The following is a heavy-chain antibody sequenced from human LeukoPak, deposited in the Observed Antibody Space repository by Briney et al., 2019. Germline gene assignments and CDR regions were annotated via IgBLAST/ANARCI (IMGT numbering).Heavy chain of an antibody. Sequence: PSETLSLTCTVSGGSISSGDYYWSWIRQPPGKGLEWIGYIYYSGSTYYNTSLKGRVTISVDTSKNQFSLKLSSVTAADTAVYYCARETVVSDYSTQFDYWGQGTLVTVSS. CDR3: ARETVVSDYSTQFDY. D-gene: IGHD4-17*01. V-gene: IGHV4-30-4*08. CDR1: GGSISSGDYY. J-gene: IGHJ4*02. CDR2: IYYSGST.